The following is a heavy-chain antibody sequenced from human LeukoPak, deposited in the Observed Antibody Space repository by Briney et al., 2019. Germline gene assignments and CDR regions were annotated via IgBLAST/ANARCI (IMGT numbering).Heavy chain of an antibody. CDR2: IIPIFTTT. CDR1: GGTFSNFG. CDR3: ARDPLAASAPGYFDY. J-gene: IGHJ4*02. D-gene: IGHD6-13*01. V-gene: IGHV1-69*13. Sequence: SVKVSCKASGGTFSNFGISWVRQAPGQGLEWMGGIIPIFTTTNYAQKFRGRVTITAHESTSTAYLELSSLTSEDTAVYYCARDPLAASAPGYFDYWGQGTLVTVSA.